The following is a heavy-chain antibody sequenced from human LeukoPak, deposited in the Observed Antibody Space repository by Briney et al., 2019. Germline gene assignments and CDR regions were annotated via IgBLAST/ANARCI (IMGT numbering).Heavy chain of an antibody. Sequence: GGSLRLSCAASGFTFSSYSMNWVRQAPGKGLEWVSSISSSSSYIYYADSVKGRFTISRDNAKNSLYLQMNSLRAEDTAVYYCARDSGGDGDPFDYWGQGTLVTVSS. D-gene: IGHD4-17*01. J-gene: IGHJ4*02. V-gene: IGHV3-21*01. CDR3: ARDSGGDGDPFDY. CDR2: ISSSSSYI. CDR1: GFTFSSYS.